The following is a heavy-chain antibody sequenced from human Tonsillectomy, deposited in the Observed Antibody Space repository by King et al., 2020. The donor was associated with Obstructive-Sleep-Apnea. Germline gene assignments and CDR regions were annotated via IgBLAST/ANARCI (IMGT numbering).Heavy chain of an antibody. CDR1: GFSFIIYW. D-gene: IGHD2-8*01. CDR3: ARVIVVMVYKTEGETSYSDY. CDR2: IKQDGIEK. V-gene: IGHV3-7*03. J-gene: IGHJ4*02. Sequence: EVQLVESGGGLVQPGGSLRLSCAVSGFSFIIYWMSCVRPAPGKGLEWVANIKQDGIEKNHVDSVKGRFTISRDNATSSLYLKMNSLRAEDTAVYYCARVIVVMVYKTEGETSYSDYWGQGTRVTVSS.